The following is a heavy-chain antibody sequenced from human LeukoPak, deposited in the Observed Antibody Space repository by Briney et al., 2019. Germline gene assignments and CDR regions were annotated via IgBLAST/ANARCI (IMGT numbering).Heavy chain of an antibody. CDR3: AKHDHSNPNWFDS. D-gene: IGHD4-11*01. CDR2: IYYSGTT. CDR1: GGSISRTSYY. J-gene: IGHJ5*01. Sequence: SETLSLTCTVSGGSISRTSYYYDWIRQSPGKGPEWIGTIYYSGTTYYSPALKSRVAISVDTSKNLFSLNLSSVTAADTAVYFCAKHDHSNPNWFDSWGQGTLVIVSS. V-gene: IGHV4-39*01.